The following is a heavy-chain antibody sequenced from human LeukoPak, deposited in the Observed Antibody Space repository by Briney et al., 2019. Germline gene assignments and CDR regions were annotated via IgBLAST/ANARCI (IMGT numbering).Heavy chain of an antibody. CDR3: VRIPNSANFPNWFDP. D-gene: IGHD4/OR15-4a*01. J-gene: IGHJ5*02. CDR1: GFTFSSYS. CDR2: ISSSSSYI. V-gene: IGHV3-21*01. Sequence: GGSLRLSCAASGFTFSSYSMNWVRQAPGKGLEWVSSISSSSSYIYYADSVKGRFTISRDNAKNSLYLQMNSLRAEDTAVYYCVRIPNSANFPNWFDPWGQGTLVTVSS.